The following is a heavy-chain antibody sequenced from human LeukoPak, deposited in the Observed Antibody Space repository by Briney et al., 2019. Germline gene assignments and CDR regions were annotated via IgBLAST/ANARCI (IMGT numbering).Heavy chain of an antibody. D-gene: IGHD3-10*01. CDR1: GGSISSSSYY. V-gene: IGHV4-39*01. Sequence: KASETLSLTCTVSGGSISSSSYYWGWIRQPPGQGLEWIGTIYYTGSTLYNPSLKSRVTISVDTSKNQFSLKLSSVTAADTAVYYCARQGSYYSGSGTYYNGHFDYWAQGTLVTVSS. J-gene: IGHJ4*02. CDR2: IYYTGST. CDR3: ARQGSYYSGSGTYYNGHFDY.